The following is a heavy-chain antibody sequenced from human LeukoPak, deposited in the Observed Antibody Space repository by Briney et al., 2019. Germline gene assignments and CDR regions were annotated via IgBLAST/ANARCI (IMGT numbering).Heavy chain of an antibody. J-gene: IGHJ4*02. CDR3: AREFVDARFDY. V-gene: IGHV3-9*01. Sequence: PGGSLRLSCAASGFTFDDYAMHWVRQAPGKGLEWVSGISWNSGSIGYADSVKGRFTISRDNSKNTLYLQMNSLRAEDTAVYYCAREFVDARFDYWGQGTLVTVSS. D-gene: IGHD3/OR15-3a*01. CDR1: GFTFDDYA. CDR2: ISWNSGSI.